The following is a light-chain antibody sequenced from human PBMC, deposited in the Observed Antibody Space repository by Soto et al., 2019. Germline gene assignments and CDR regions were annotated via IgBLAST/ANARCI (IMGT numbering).Light chain of an antibody. CDR2: KAS. J-gene: IGKJ1*01. CDR1: QTSSSW. V-gene: IGKV1-5*03. Sequence: DIQMTQSPSTLSGSVGDRVTITCRASQTSSSWLAWYQQKPGKAPKLLIYKASTLKSWVPLRFSGSGSGPEFTLTVSSLQPDDFATYYCPHYNSYSEAFGQGTKVELK. CDR3: PHYNSYSEA.